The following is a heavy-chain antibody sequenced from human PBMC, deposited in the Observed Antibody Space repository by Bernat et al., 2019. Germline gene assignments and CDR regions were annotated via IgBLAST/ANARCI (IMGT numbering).Heavy chain of an antibody. D-gene: IGHD6-19*01. V-gene: IGHV3-74*02. CDR3: ARGPPSNIAVAGTSGY. CDR2: INSDGSST. Sequence: VQLVESGGGVVQPGRSLRLSCAASGFTFSSYWMHWVRQAPGKGLVWVSRINSDGSSTSYADSVKGRFTISRDNAKNTLYLQMNSLRAEDTAVYYCARGPPSNIAVAGTSGYWGQGTLVTVSS. J-gene: IGHJ4*02. CDR1: GFTFSSYW.